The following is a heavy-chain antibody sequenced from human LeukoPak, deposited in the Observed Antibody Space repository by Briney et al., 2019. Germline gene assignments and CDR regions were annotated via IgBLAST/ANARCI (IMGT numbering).Heavy chain of an antibody. D-gene: IGHD2-21*02. V-gene: IGHV4-31*03. J-gene: IGHJ6*02. CDR1: GGSISSGDYY. Sequence: PSQTLSLTCTVSGGSISSGDYYWSWIRQHPGKGLEWIGYIYYSGSTYYNPSFKSRVTISVDTSKNQFSLKLSSVTAADTAVYYCARDLYCGGDCYSGYYYYGMDVWGQGTTVTVSS. CDR2: IYYSGST. CDR3: ARDLYCGGDCYSGYYYYGMDV.